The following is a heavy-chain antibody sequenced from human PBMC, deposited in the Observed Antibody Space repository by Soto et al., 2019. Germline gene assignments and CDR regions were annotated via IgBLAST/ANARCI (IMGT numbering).Heavy chain of an antibody. CDR3: ARGATVTSLYYYYYMDV. J-gene: IGHJ6*03. CDR1: GYTFTGYY. D-gene: IGHD4-17*01. Sequence: GASVKVSCKASGYTFTGYYMHWVRQAPGQRLEWMGWINPNSGGTNYAQKFQGWVTMTRDTSISTAYMELSRLRSDDTAVYYCARGATVTSLYYYYYMDVWGKGTTVTVSS. V-gene: IGHV1-2*04. CDR2: INPNSGGT.